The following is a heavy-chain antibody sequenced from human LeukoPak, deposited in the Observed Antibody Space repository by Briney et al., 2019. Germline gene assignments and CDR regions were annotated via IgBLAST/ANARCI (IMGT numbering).Heavy chain of an antibody. J-gene: IGHJ4*02. D-gene: IGHD3-3*01. V-gene: IGHV3-11*01. CDR3: ARDPPQLITIFGEVTPPPDY. Sequence: GGSLRLSCAASGFTFSDYYMSWIRQAPGKGLEWVSYISSSGSTIYYADSVKGRFTISRDNAKNSLYLQMNSLRAEDTAVYYCARDPPQLITIFGEVTPPPDYWGQGTLVTVSS. CDR2: ISSSGSTI. CDR1: GFTFSDYY.